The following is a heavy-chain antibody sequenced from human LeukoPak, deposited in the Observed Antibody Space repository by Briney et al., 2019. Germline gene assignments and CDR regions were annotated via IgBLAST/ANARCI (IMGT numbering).Heavy chain of an antibody. V-gene: IGHV4-61*02. CDR1: GGSISSGSYY. CDR3: ARGAPVGSSWYSEPYYFDY. D-gene: IGHD6-13*01. J-gene: IGHJ4*02. Sequence: SQTLSLTCTVSGGSISSGSYYWSWIRQPAGKGLEWIGRIYTSGSTNYNPSLKSRVTISVDTSKNQFSLKLSSVTAADTAVYYCARGAPVGSSWYSEPYYFDYWGQGTLVTVSS. CDR2: IYTSGST.